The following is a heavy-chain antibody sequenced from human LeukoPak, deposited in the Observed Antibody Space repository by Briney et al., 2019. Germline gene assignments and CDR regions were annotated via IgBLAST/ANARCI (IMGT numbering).Heavy chain of an antibody. CDR2: IYYSGST. D-gene: IGHD6-19*01. V-gene: IGHV4-59*01. CDR1: GGSISSYY. CDR3: ASGWYDYFDY. J-gene: IGHJ4*02. Sequence: SETVSLTCTVSGGSISSYYWSWIRQPPGKGLEWIGYIYYSGSTNYNPSLKSRVTISVDTSKNQFSLKLSSVTAADTAVYYCASGWYDYFDYWGQGTLVTVSS.